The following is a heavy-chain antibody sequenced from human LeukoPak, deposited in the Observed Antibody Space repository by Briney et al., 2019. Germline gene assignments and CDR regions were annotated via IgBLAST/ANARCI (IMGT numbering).Heavy chain of an antibody. CDR3: ARAALGYYDSSGYFFDY. CDR1: GYTFTSYG. CDR2: ISAYNGNT. D-gene: IGHD3-22*01. Sequence: ASVKVSCKASGYTFTSYGISWVRHAPGQGLDWMGWISAYNGNTNYAQKLQGRVTMTTDTSTSTAYMELRSLRSDDTAVYYCARAALGYYDSSGYFFDYWGQGTLVTVSS. J-gene: IGHJ4*02. V-gene: IGHV1-18*01.